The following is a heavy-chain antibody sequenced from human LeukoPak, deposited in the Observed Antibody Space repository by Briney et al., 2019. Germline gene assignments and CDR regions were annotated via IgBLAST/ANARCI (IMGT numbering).Heavy chain of an antibody. CDR2: ISYDGSNK. D-gene: IGHD3-22*01. CDR1: GFTFSSYG. Sequence: GGSLRLSCAASGFTFSSYGMHWVRQAPGKGLEWVAVISYDGSNKYYADSVKGRFTISRDNSKNTLYLQMNSLRGEDTAVYYCARGPRDSSGYPEYFQHWGQGTLVTVSS. J-gene: IGHJ1*01. V-gene: IGHV3-30*03. CDR3: ARGPRDSSGYPEYFQH.